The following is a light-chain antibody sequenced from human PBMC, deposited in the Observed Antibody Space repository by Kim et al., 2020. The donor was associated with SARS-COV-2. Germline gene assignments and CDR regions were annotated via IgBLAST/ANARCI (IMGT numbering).Light chain of an antibody. V-gene: IGKV3-20*01. J-gene: IGKJ1*01. Sequence: SPGDRATLSCRASQSIRSSNLALYQQKPGQPPRLLIYGASNRAPVIPERFSGSGSGTDFTLTINRLEPEDFAVYYCQQYGASPRTFGQGTKVDIK. CDR2: GAS. CDR1: QSIRSSN. CDR3: QQYGASPRT.